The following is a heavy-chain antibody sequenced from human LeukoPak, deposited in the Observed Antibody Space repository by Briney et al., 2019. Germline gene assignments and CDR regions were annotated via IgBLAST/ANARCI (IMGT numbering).Heavy chain of an antibody. D-gene: IGHD5-24*01. Sequence: GASVKVSCKASGGTFSSYAISWVRQAPGQGLEWMGRIIPILGIANYAQKFQGRVTITAGKSTSTAYMELSSLRSEDTAVYSCARARRDGYNYYYYGMDVWGQGTTVTVSS. J-gene: IGHJ6*02. CDR2: IIPILGIA. V-gene: IGHV1-69*04. CDR1: GGTFSSYA. CDR3: ARARRDGYNYYYYGMDV.